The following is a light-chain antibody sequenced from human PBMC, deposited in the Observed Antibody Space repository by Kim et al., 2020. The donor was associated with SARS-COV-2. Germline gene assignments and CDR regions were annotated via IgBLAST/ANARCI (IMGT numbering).Light chain of an antibody. CDR3: QQYGNFPPT. V-gene: IGKV1-16*01. CDR2: GAY. J-gene: IGKJ3*01. Sequence: SASVEDRVTIRCRASRANTYLAWFQQKPGKAPKSLIYGAYSLQSGVPSRFSGSGSGTDFTLTISSLQPEDFASYYCQQYGNFPPTFGPGTKVDIK. CDR1: RANTY.